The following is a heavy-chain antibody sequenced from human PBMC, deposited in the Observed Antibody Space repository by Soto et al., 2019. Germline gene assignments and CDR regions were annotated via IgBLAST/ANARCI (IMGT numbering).Heavy chain of an antibody. V-gene: IGHV3-15*01. CDR2: VKSRSDGGTT. CDR3: TTAAGGMWGADY. CDR1: GFTFKNVW. D-gene: IGHD1-26*01. J-gene: IGHJ4*02. Sequence: GGSLRLSCAASGFTFKNVWMSWVRQAPGKGLEWVGRVKSRSDGGTTDYAAPVKGRFTVSRDDSQSTLSLQMDSLKIEDSAVYFCTTAAGGMWGADYWGQGTPVTVSS.